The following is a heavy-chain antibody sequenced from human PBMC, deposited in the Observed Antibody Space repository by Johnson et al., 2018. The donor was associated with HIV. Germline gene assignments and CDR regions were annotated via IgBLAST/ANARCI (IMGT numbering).Heavy chain of an antibody. CDR2: ISYDGGNK. CDR1: GFTFSSYA. V-gene: IGHV3-30*04. J-gene: IGHJ3*02. D-gene: IGHD3-22*01. Sequence: QVQLVESGGGVVQPGRSLRLSCAASGFTFSSYAMHWVRQAPGKGLEWVAVISYDGGNKYYADSVQGRFTISRDNSKNTLYLQMNSLRAEDTAVYYCTQGGGYGEDDAFDIWGQGTMVTVSS. CDR3: TQGGGYGEDDAFDI.